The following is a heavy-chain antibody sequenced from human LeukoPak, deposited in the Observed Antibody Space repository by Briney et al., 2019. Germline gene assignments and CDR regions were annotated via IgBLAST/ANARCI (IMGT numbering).Heavy chain of an antibody. D-gene: IGHD4-17*01. J-gene: IGHJ4*02. V-gene: IGHV1-69*01. CDR2: IIPIFGTA. CDR3: AGEGDYGLWFDY. CDR1: GGTFSSYA. Sequence: SVKVSCKASGGTFSSYAISWVRQAPGQGLEWMGGIIPIFGTANYAQKFQGRVTITADESTSTAYMELSSLRSEDTAVYYCAGEGDYGLWFDYWGQGTLVTVSS.